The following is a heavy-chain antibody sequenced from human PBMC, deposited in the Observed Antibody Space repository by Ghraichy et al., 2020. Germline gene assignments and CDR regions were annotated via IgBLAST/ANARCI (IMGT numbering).Heavy chain of an antibody. CDR3: ARGQWAGAFDI. CDR2: IYHSGST. J-gene: IGHJ3*02. Sequence: SLNISCAVSGGSISSGGYSWSWIRQPPGKGLEWIGYIYHSGSTYYNPSLKSRVTISVDRSKNQFSLKLSSVTAADTAVYYCARGQWAGAFDIWGQGTMVTVSS. V-gene: IGHV4-30-2*01. D-gene: IGHD1-26*01. CDR1: GGSISSGGYS.